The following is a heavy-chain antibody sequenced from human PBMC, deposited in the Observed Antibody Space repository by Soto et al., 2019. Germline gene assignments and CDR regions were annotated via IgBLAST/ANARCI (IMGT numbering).Heavy chain of an antibody. CDR1: GFTFSTYA. CDR2: ISAGGGST. D-gene: IGHD4-17*01. V-gene: IGHV3-23*01. J-gene: IGHJ3*02. Sequence: GGSLRLSCAASGFTFSTYAMSWVRQAPGKGLEWASAISAGGGSTYYADSVKGRFTISRDNFINTLYLQMNSLRTEDTAVYYCAHPRGYGVFDAYDIWGQGAMVTVSS. CDR3: AHPRGYGVFDAYDI.